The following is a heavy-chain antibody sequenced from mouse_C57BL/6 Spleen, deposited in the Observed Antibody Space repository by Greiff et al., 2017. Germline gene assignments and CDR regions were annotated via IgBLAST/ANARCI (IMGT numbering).Heavy chain of an antibody. CDR2: INYDGSST. CDR3: AREGGPYYFDY. CDR1: GFTFSDYY. V-gene: IGHV5-16*01. Sequence: EVMLVESEGGLVQPGSSMKLSCTASGFTFSDYYMAWVRQVPEKGLEWVANINYDGSSTYYLDSLKSRFIISRDNAKNILYLQMSSLKSEDTATYYCAREGGPYYFDYWGQGTTLTVSS. J-gene: IGHJ2*01.